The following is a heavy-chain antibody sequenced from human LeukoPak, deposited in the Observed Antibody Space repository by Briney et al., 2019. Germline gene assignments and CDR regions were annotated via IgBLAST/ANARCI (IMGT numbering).Heavy chain of an antibody. V-gene: IGHV3-23*01. Sequence: GGSLRLSCAASGFTFSSYAMSWVRQAPGKGLEWVSAISGSGGSTYYADSVKGRFTISRDNSKNTLYLQMNSLRAEDTAVYYCARTPRAYYDSSGYYYPGVRYYFDYWGQGTLVTVSS. D-gene: IGHD3-22*01. CDR3: ARTPRAYYDSSGYYYPGVRYYFDY. CDR1: GFTFSSYA. CDR2: ISGSGGST. J-gene: IGHJ4*02.